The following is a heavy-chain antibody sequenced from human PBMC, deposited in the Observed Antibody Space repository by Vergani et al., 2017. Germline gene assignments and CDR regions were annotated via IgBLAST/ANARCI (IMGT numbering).Heavy chain of an antibody. D-gene: IGHD3-22*01. CDR1: GFTFSSYA. CDR2: ISGSGGST. V-gene: IGHV3-23*01. CDR3: ARDYYDSSGYYYVPYYYYGMDV. J-gene: IGHJ6*02. Sequence: EVQLLESGGGLVQPGGSLRLSCAASGFTFSSYAMSWVRQAPGKGLEWVSAISGSGGSTYYADSVKGRFTISRDNSKNTLYLQMNSLRAEDTAVYYCARDYYDSSGYYYVPYYYYGMDVWGQGTTVTVSS.